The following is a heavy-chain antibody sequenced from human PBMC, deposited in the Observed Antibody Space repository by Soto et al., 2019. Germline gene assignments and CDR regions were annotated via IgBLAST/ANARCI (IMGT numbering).Heavy chain of an antibody. CDR3: AGSSSVVSIDTFDY. J-gene: IGHJ4*02. CDR1: GGSISSGGYS. CDR2: IYHSGST. V-gene: IGHV4-30-2*01. D-gene: IGHD2-2*01. Sequence: QLQLQESGSGLVKPSQTLSLTCAVSGGSISSGGYSWSWIRQPPGKGLEWIGYIYHSGSTYYNPSLQSRVTISVDRSKTQFSLKLSSVTAADTAVYYCAGSSSVVSIDTFDYWGQGTLVTVSS.